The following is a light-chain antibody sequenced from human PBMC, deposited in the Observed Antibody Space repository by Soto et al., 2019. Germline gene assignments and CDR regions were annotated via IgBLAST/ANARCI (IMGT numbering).Light chain of an antibody. CDR3: SSYTSSSTRV. Sequence: QSALTQPASVSGSPGQSITISCTGTSSDVGGYNYVSWYQQHPGKAPKLMIYDVSNRPSGVSNRFSGSKSGNTASLTISGLQAEDEDDYYCSSYTSSSTRVFGGATKLTVL. V-gene: IGLV2-14*01. CDR2: DVS. CDR1: SSDVGGYNY. J-gene: IGLJ2*01.